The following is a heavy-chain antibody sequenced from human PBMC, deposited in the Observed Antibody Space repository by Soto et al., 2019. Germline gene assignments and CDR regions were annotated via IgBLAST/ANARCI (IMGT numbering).Heavy chain of an antibody. CDR1: GGTFSSYA. V-gene: IGHV1-69*01. Sequence: QVQLVQSGAEVKKPGSSVKVSCKASGGTFSSYAISWVRQAPGQGLEWMGGIIPIFGTVTYAQKFQGRVTMNAAQSTSPAYMALSRLISEGPAVYYFARDGASGSHIGYWGPGTLVTASS. CDR3: ARDGASGSHIGY. D-gene: IGHD3-22*01. J-gene: IGHJ4*02. CDR2: IIPIFGTV.